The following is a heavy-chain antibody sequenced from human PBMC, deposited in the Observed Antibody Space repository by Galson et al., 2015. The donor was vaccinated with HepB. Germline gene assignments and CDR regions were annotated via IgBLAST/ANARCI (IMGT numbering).Heavy chain of an antibody. CDR1: GFTFSDYY. Sequence: SLRLSCAVSGFTFSDYYMNWMRQAPGKGLEWLAYISDSGSYVNYADSVKGRFTISRDNAKNSLYLQMNALGDEDTAVYFCARGHFDWYSDLWGRGTLVTVSS. J-gene: IGHJ2*01. D-gene: IGHD3-3*02. V-gene: IGHV3-11*06. CDR2: ISDSGSYV. CDR3: ARGHFDWYSDL.